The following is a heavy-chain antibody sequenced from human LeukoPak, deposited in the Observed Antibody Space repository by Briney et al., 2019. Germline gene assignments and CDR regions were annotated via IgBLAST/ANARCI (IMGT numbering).Heavy chain of an antibody. CDR2: ISYDGSNR. Sequence: GGSPRLSCATSGFTFSSYGMHWVRQAPGKGLEWVAVISYDGSNRFYADSVKGRFTISRDNSKNTLTLQMNSLRVEDTALYYCASQYYYDSSGADYWGQGTLVTVSS. J-gene: IGHJ4*02. CDR3: ASQYYYDSSGADY. D-gene: IGHD3-22*01. CDR1: GFTFSSYG. V-gene: IGHV3-30*03.